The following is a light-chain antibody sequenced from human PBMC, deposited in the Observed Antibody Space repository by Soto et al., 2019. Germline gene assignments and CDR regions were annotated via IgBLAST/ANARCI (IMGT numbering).Light chain of an antibody. V-gene: IGKV3-20*01. Sequence: EIVLTQSPGTLSLSPGERATLSCRDSQSVSSRYLAWYQQKPGQAPSLLIYGASSRPTGIPDRFSGSGSGTEFTLTISSLQSEDFAVYYCQHYQGWPITFGQGTRPEIK. CDR2: GAS. J-gene: IGKJ5*01. CDR3: QHYQGWPIT. CDR1: QSVSSRY.